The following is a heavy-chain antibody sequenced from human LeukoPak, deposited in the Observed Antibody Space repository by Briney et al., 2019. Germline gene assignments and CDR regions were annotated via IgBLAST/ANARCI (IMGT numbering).Heavy chain of an antibody. V-gene: IGHV3-21*01. CDR2: ISSSSSYI. CDR3: ARGKYCTNGVCYHYYYYYMGV. J-gene: IGHJ6*03. D-gene: IGHD2-8*01. CDR1: GFTFSSYS. Sequence: GGSLRLSCAASGFTFSSYSMNWVRQAPGKGLEGVSSISSSSSYIYYADSVKGRFTISRDNAKNSLYLQMNSLRAEDTAVYYCARGKYCTNGVCYHYYYYYMGVWGKGTTVTVSS.